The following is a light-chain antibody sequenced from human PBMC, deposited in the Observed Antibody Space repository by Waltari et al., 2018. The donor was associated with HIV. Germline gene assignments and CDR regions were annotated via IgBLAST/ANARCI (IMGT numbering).Light chain of an antibody. CDR3: SSYTSMKRLV. Sequence: QSALTQPASVSGSPGQSINVSCSGIDTNIYYQNFVSWYQQHPGKPPLLVLFGFSHRPSGLSPRFSGIRSGSTASLTISGLRSEDEGVYFCSSYTSMKRLVFGGGTELTV. J-gene: IGLJ2*01. CDR1: DTNIYYQNF. CDR2: GFS. V-gene: IGLV2-14*01.